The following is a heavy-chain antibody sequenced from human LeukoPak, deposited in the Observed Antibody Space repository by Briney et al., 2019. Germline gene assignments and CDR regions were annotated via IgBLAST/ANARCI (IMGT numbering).Heavy chain of an antibody. CDR3: ARDRGVSGNYYDY. Sequence: GGSLRLSCVASGFSFRNYGMDWVRQAPGKGLEWVTFIRSDSSYKYYADSVKGRFTTSRDNSKSTLDLQMNSLRPEDTALYYCARDRGVSGNYYDYWGQGTLVTVSS. V-gene: IGHV3-30*02. J-gene: IGHJ4*02. CDR2: IRSDSSYK. CDR1: GFSFRNYG. D-gene: IGHD3-10*01.